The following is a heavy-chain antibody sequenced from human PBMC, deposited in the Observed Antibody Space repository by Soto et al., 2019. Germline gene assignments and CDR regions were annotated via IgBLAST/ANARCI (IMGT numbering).Heavy chain of an antibody. J-gene: IGHJ4*02. Sequence: QVHLVQSGAEVKKPGASVKVSCKGSGYDFTTYGITWVRQDPGQGLEWMAWISAHNGNTDYAQKLQGRVTVNRDTSTSTAYMGRRRLRSDDTAVYYCARGRYGDYWGQGALVTVSS. D-gene: IGHD1-1*01. CDR3: ARGRYGDY. CDR2: ISAHNGNT. V-gene: IGHV1-18*01. CDR1: GYDFTTYG.